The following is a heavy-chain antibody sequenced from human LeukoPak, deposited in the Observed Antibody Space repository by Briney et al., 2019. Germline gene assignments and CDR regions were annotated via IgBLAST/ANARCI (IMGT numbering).Heavy chain of an antibody. J-gene: IGHJ4*02. V-gene: IGHV3-11*01. Sequence: GGSLRLSCAASGFTFSDYYMSWIRQAPGKGQEWDSYISSSGSTIYYADSVKGRFTISRDNAKTSLYLQMNSLRAEDTAVYYCARTYDSSGYYYVFDYWGQGTLVTVSS. D-gene: IGHD3-22*01. CDR1: GFTFSDYY. CDR3: ARTYDSSGYYYVFDY. CDR2: ISSSGSTI.